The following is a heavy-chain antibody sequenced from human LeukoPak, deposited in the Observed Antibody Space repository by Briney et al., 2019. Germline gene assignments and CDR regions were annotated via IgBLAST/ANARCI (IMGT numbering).Heavy chain of an antibody. CDR3: ARLYSNYVFSY. CDR2: IYYSGST. J-gene: IGHJ4*02. CDR1: GGSISSYY. V-gene: IGHV4-59*08. Sequence: SETLSLTCTVSGGSISSYYWSWIRQPPGKGLEWIGYIYYSGSTYYNPSLKSRVTISVDTSKNQFSLKLSSVTAADTAVYYCARLYSNYVFSYWGQGTLVTVSS. D-gene: IGHD4-11*01.